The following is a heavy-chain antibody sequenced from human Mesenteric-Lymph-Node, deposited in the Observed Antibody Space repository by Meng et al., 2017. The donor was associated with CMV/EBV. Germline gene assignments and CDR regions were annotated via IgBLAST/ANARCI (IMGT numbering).Heavy chain of an antibody. Sequence: GESLKISCAASGFSFSDYWMHWVRQVPGKGLVWVSRIYSDAISTNYADSVKGRFTISRDNSKNTLYLQMNSLRAEDTAVYYCARASRAIAVAGLDFWGQGTLVTVSS. V-gene: IGHV3-74*01. CDR1: GFSFSDYW. CDR2: IYSDAIST. D-gene: IGHD6-19*01. CDR3: ARASRAIAVAGLDF. J-gene: IGHJ4*02.